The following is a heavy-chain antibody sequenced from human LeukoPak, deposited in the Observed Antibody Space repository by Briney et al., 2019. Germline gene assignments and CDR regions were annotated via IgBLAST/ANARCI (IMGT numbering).Heavy chain of an antibody. CDR3: ARSPQPEGDAFDI. CDR2: MNPNSGAT. Sequence: ASVKVSCKASGYTFTSYDFNWLRQATGQGPEWMGWMNPNSGATGYAQKFQGRVTITADESTSTAYMELSRLRSDDTAVYYCARSPQPEGDAFDIWGQGTMVTVSS. D-gene: IGHD1-14*01. CDR1: GYTFTSYD. V-gene: IGHV1-8*01. J-gene: IGHJ3*02.